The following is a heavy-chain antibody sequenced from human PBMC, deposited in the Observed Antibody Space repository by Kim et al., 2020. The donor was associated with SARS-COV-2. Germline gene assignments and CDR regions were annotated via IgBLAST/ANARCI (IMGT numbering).Heavy chain of an antibody. V-gene: IGHV1-2*06. CDR1: GYTFTGYY. CDR2: INPNSGGT. CDR3: ARASHGSYYLLVDY. Sequence: ASVKVSCKASGYTFTGYYMHWVRQAPGQGLEWMGRINPNSGGTNYAQKFQGRVTMTRDTSISTAYMELSRLRSDDTAVYYCARASHGSYYLLVDYWGQGTLVTVSS. J-gene: IGHJ4*02. D-gene: IGHD1-26*01.